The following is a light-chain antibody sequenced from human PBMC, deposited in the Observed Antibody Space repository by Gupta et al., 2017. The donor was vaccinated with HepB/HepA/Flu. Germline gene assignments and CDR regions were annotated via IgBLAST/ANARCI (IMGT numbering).Light chain of an antibody. CDR3: QSADSSGTYHVV. J-gene: IGLJ2*01. CDR2: KDS. V-gene: IGLV3-25*03. CDR1: ALPKQY. Sequence: SSELTQPPSMSVSPRQTARITCSGDALPKQYAYWYQQKPGQAPVLVIYKDSERPSGMPERFSGSSSGTTVTLTISGVQAEDEADYYCQSADSSGTYHVVFGGGTKLTVL.